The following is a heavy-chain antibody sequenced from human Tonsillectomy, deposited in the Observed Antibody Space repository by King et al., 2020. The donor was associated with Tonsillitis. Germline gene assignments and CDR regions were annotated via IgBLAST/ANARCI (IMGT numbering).Heavy chain of an antibody. CDR1: GDTFSRYS. D-gene: IGHD5-18*01. CDR3: ARAEDTAMAYYMAV. J-gene: IGHJ6*03. Sequence: VQLVESGAEVKKPGSSVKVSCKASGDTFSRYSINWVRQAPGQGLEWMGGTIPLFGTANYAQTFQGRVTIIADESTSTAYMELSSLRSEDTAVYYCARAEDTAMAYYMAVWGKGTTVTVSS. CDR2: TIPLFGTA. V-gene: IGHV1-69*01.